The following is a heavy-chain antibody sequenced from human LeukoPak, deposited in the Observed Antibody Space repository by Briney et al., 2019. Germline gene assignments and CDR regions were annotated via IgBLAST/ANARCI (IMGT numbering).Heavy chain of an antibody. J-gene: IGHJ5*02. CDR1: GFTFSDYY. V-gene: IGHV3-11*05. D-gene: IGHD2-15*01. CDR2: ISSSSSYT. CDR3: ARDNDCSGGSCGGWFDP. Sequence: GGSLRLSCAASGFTFSDYYMSWIRQAPGKGLEWVSYISSSSSYTNYADSVKGRFTISRDNAKNSPYLQMNSLRAEDTAVYYCARDNDCSGGSCGGWFDPWGQGTLVTVSS.